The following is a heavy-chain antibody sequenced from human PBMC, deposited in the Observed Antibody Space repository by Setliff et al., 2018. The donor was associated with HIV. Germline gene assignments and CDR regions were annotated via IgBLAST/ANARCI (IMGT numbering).Heavy chain of an antibody. CDR3: ARTSGNAYNYEGAFDV. CDR1: GDTFNNYG. Sequence: SVKVSCKVSGDTFNNYGLNWVRQAPGQGLEWMGGIIPIFKSADYAQKFQGRVTITTDESTSTAYMDLSSLKSEDTAIYYCARTSGNAYNYEGAFDVWGQGTLVTVSS. CDR2: IIPIFKSA. V-gene: IGHV1-69*05. D-gene: IGHD5-12*01. J-gene: IGHJ3*01.